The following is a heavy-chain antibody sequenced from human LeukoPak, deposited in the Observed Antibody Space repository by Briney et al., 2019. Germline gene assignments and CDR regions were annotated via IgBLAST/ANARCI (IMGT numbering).Heavy chain of an antibody. V-gene: IGHV4-34*01. Sequence: SETLSLTCAVYGGSFSGYYWSWIRQPPGKGLEWIGEINHSGSTNYNPSLKSRVTISVDTSKNQFSLKLSSVTAADTAVYYCARVLVVPAAPYYYYYGMDVWGKGTTVTVSS. J-gene: IGHJ6*04. CDR3: ARVLVVPAAPYYYYYGMDV. CDR1: GGSFSGYY. CDR2: INHSGST. D-gene: IGHD2-2*01.